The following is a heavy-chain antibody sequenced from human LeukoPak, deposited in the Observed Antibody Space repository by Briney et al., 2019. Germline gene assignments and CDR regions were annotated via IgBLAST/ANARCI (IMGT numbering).Heavy chain of an antibody. V-gene: IGHV3-13*04. CDR2: IGIAGDT. Sequence: GGSLRLSCAASGFTFSSYDMHWVRQVTGKRVEWVSAIGIAGDTYYLDSVKGRFTISRENAKNSLYLQMNSLRAGDTAVYYCARGGDRDYWGQGTLVTVSS. J-gene: IGHJ4*02. CDR1: GFTFSSYD. CDR3: ARGGDRDY.